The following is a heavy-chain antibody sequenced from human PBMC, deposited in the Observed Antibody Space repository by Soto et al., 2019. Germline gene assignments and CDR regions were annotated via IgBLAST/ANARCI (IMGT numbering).Heavy chain of an antibody. V-gene: IGHV3-21*01. CDR3: ARGLIVVVPAAMPDAFDI. CDR1: GFTFSSYS. D-gene: IGHD2-2*01. CDR2: ISSSSSYI. J-gene: IGHJ3*02. Sequence: EVQLVESGGGLVKPGGSLRLSCAASGFTFSSYSMNWVRQAPGKGLEWVSSISSSSSYIYYEDSVKGRFTISRDNAKNLLYLQMNSLRAEDTAVYYCARGLIVVVPAAMPDAFDILGTGTMVTVSS.